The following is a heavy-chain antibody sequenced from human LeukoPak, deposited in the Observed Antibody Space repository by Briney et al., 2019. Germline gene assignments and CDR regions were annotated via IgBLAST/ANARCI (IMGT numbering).Heavy chain of an antibody. CDR1: GDSLSSYY. Sequence: SETLSLTCTVSGDSLSSYYWSWIRQPPGKGLEWIGYIYHSGRSSYNPSLKSRVTISPDTSKNQFSLKLNSVTAADTAVYYCARGFWNSAFDYWGQGTLVTVSS. V-gene: IGHV4-59*08. CDR3: ARGFWNSAFDY. D-gene: IGHD1-7*01. J-gene: IGHJ4*02. CDR2: IYHSGRS.